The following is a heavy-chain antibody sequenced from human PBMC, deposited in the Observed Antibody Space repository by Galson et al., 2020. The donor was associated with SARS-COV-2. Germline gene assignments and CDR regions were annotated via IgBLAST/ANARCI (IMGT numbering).Heavy chain of an antibody. CDR2: ISAYNGNT. Sequence: ASVKVSCKASGYTFTSYGISLVRQAPGQGLEWMGWISAYNGNTNYAQKLQGRVTMTTDTSTSTAYMELRSLRSDDTAVYYCARVLGYYDSSGYYHIDEYFQHWGQGTLVTVSS. CDR1: GYTFTSYG. V-gene: IGHV1-18*04. CDR3: ARVLGYYDSSGYYHIDEYFQH. J-gene: IGHJ1*01. D-gene: IGHD3-22*01.